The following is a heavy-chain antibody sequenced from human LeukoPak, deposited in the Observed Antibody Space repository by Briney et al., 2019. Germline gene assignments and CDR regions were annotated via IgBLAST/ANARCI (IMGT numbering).Heavy chain of an antibody. D-gene: IGHD2-8*01. CDR3: ARQTGSESIIVP. J-gene: IGHJ4*02. Sequence: SDTLSLTCTVSVASVSGSPYYWGWIRQPPGKGLEWIGSIYYSGNTYYNASLKSRVTISVDTSKNQFSLKLTSVTAADTAVYYCARQTGSESIIVPGGQGTLVTVSS. V-gene: IGHV4-39*01. CDR1: VASVSGSPYY. CDR2: IYYSGNT.